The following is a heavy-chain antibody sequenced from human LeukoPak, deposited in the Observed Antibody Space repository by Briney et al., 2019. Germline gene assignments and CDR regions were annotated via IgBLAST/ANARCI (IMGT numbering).Heavy chain of an antibody. V-gene: IGHV3-30*18. CDR3: AKPYYYGSRSYMDY. J-gene: IGHJ4*02. D-gene: IGHD3-10*01. CDR2: ISYDGSNT. Sequence: PGGSLRLSCAASGFTFSSYGMHWVRQAPGKGLEWVAVISYDGSNTYYADSVKGRFTISRDNSKNMLYLQMNSLRAEDTDVYYCAKPYYYGSRSYMDYWGQGTLVTVSS. CDR1: GFTFSSYG.